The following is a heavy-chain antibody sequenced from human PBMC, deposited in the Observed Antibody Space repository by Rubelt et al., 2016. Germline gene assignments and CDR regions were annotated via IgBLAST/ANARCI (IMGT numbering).Heavy chain of an antibody. D-gene: IGHD3-10*01. Sequence: QVQLVQSGSELKKPGASVKVSCKASGYTFTSYAMNWVRQAPGQGLEWMGGIIPIFGTANYAQKFQGRVTITADKSTSTAYMELSSLRSEDTAVYYCARDSGGSGSPLDWGQGTLVTVSS. J-gene: IGHJ4*02. V-gene: IGHV1-69*06. CDR3: ARDSGGSGSPLD. CDR1: GYTFTSYA. CDR2: IIPIFGTA.